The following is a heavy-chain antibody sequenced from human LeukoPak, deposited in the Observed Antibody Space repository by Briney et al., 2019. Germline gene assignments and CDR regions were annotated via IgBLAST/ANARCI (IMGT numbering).Heavy chain of an antibody. CDR3: ARYGITIVRGGKYYFDS. J-gene: IGHJ4*02. Sequence: SETLSLTCTVSGGSISGYFWSWIRQPPGKGLEWIGYIHYSGSTNYNPSLNSRVTISVVTSKNQFSLRLSSVTAADTAVYYCARYGITIVRGGKYYFDSWGQGTLVTVSS. CDR1: GGSISGYF. D-gene: IGHD3-10*01. CDR2: IHYSGST. V-gene: IGHV4-59*08.